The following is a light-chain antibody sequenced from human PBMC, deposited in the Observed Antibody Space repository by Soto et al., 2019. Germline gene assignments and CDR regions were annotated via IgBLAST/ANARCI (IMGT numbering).Light chain of an antibody. V-gene: IGKV3-20*01. CDR1: QSVSHNY. Sequence: EIVLTQSPGTLSLSPGESATLSCRASQSVSHNYLAWYQQKPGQAPRLLIYGVSSRATGIQDRFSGSGSGTDFTLTISRLEPEDLAVYYCQQYNTPLTFGGGTKVEIK. CDR3: QQYNTPLT. CDR2: GVS. J-gene: IGKJ4*01.